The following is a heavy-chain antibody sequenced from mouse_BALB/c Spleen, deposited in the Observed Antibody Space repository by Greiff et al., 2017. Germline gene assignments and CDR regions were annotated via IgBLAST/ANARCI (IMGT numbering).Heavy chain of an antibody. CDR2: ISYSGST. CDR3: ADGGGYSDV. J-gene: IGHJ1*01. Sequence: EVMLVESGPGLVKPSQSLSLTCTVTGYSITSDYAWNWIRQFPGNQLEWMGYISYSGSTSYNPSLKSRISITRDTSKNQFFLQLNSVTTEDTATYYCADGGGYSDVWGAGTTVTVSS. D-gene: IGHD1-1*01. V-gene: IGHV3-2*02. CDR1: GYSITSDYA.